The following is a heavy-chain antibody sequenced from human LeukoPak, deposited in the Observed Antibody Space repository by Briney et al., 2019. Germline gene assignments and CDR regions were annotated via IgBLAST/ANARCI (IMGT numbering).Heavy chain of an antibody. CDR2: IYYSGST. CDR3: ARLGYCSSTSCSPEY. J-gene: IGHJ4*02. Sequence: SETLSLTCTVSGGSVRSGSYYWSWIRQPPGKGLEWIGYIYYSGSTNYNPSLKSRVTISVDTSKNQFSLKLSSVTAADTAVYYCARLGYCSSTSCSPEYWGQGTLVTVSS. V-gene: IGHV4-61*01. D-gene: IGHD2-2*01. CDR1: GGSVRSGSYY.